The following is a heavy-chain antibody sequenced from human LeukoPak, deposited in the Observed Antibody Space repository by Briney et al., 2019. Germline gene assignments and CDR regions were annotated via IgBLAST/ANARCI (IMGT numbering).Heavy chain of an antibody. J-gene: IGHJ4*02. Sequence: PGGSLRLSCGVSGFIVSRNYMSWVRQAPGKGLEWVSIIYTGGDTYYADSVKGRFTIARDNSNNTLYLQMNSLRAEDTGMYYCVRDRRYSSSWYFWNWGQGTLVTVSS. CDR3: VRDRRYSSSWYFWN. CDR2: IYTGGDT. CDR1: GFIVSRNY. D-gene: IGHD6-13*01. V-gene: IGHV3-53*01.